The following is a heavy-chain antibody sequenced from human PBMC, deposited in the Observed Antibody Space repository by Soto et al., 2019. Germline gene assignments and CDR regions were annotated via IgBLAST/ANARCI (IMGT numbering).Heavy chain of an antibody. J-gene: IGHJ1*01. CDR3: ARGQEGIVATH. CDR2: IKDGGST. Sequence: QVQLQQWGAGLLKPSETLSLTCAVNGGSLTGYYGSWILQPPGKGLEWIGEIKDGGSTNYSPSLRSRVTISADTSKNQFSLRLNSVTAADTAVYFCARGQEGIVATHWDQRTLVTVSS. CDR1: GGSLTGYY. D-gene: IGHD5-12*01. V-gene: IGHV4-34*01.